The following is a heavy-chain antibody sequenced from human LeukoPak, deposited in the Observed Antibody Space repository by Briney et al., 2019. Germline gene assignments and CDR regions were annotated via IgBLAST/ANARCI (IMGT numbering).Heavy chain of an antibody. J-gene: IGHJ5*02. V-gene: IGHV1-18*01. D-gene: IGHD2-2*01. CDR3: ASDLGYCSSTSCHSGWFDP. CDR2: ISVYNGDT. CDR1: GYTFATFG. Sequence: GASVKASCKASGYTFATFGISWLRQAPGQGLEWLGWISVYNGDTHFAQRFQGRVTMTTDTSTSTVYMDLRSLTSDDTAVYYCASDLGYCSSTSCHSGWFDPWGQGTLVTVSS.